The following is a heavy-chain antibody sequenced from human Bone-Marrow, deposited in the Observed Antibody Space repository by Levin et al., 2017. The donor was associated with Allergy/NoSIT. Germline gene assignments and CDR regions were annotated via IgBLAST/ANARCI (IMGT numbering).Heavy chain of an antibody. CDR2: ISGSGGDR. D-gene: IGHD3-16*01. J-gene: IGHJ4*02. CDR1: GFIFTHYA. CDR3: AKDWRKFRNYGLKFDC. Sequence: GGSLRLSCVASGFIFTHYAMTWVRQAPGRGLEWASAISGSGGDRHYADFVKGRFTISRDNPKKPTFLQMTSLGADDTALYYCAKDWRKFRNYGLKFDCWGQGALVTVSS. V-gene: IGHV3-23*01.